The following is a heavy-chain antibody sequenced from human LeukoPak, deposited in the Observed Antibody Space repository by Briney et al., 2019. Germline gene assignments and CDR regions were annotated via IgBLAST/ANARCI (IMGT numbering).Heavy chain of an antibody. V-gene: IGHV3-7*03. D-gene: IGHD2-15*01. CDR3: ATIYCSGGSCYYFEY. J-gene: IGHJ4*02. CDR1: GFTLSIYW. Sequence: GGSLRLSCAASGFTLSIYWMSWVRQAPGKGLEWVANIKHDGSEKYYVDSVKGRFTISRDNAMNSVFLQMNSLRAEDTAVYYCATIYCSGGSCYYFEYWGQGTLVTVSS. CDR2: IKHDGSEK.